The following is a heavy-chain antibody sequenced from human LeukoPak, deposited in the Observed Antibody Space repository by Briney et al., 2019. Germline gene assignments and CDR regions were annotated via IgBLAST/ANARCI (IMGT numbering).Heavy chain of an antibody. J-gene: IGHJ4*02. CDR3: ARWGQTSGWYYLDN. CDR2: INQAGSTK. Sequence: GGSLRLSCGASGFTLSSNWMSWVRQAPGRGLEWVASINQAGSTKYYVDSVKGRFTISRDNAKNSLYLQMNSLRVEDTAVYFCARWGQTSGWYYLDNWGQGALVTVSS. D-gene: IGHD6-19*01. V-gene: IGHV3-7*01. CDR1: GFTLSSNW.